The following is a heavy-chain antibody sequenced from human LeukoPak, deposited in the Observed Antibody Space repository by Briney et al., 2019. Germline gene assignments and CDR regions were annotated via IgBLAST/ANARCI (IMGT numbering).Heavy chain of an antibody. CDR2: IIPILGIA. Sequence: SVKVSCKASGGTFSSYAISWVRQAPGQGLEWMGRIIPILGIANYAQKFQGRVTIAADKSTSTAYMELSSLRSEDTAVYYCAYCSGGSCHPYYYGMDVWGQGTTVTVSS. V-gene: IGHV1-69*04. CDR3: AYCSGGSCHPYYYGMDV. D-gene: IGHD2-15*01. J-gene: IGHJ6*02. CDR1: GGTFSSYA.